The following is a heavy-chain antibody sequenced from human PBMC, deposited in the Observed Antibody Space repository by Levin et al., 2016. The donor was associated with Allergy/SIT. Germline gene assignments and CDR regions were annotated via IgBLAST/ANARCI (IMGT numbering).Heavy chain of an antibody. J-gene: IGHJ4*02. CDR1: GFTFSNFA. CDR3: AKDLTPTDGRWDFEY. CDR2: ILAGGTST. D-gene: IGHD5-24*01. V-gene: IGHV3-23*01. Sequence: GESLKISCAASGFTFSNFAMSWVRQAPGKGLEWVSGILAGGTSTYYADSVKGRFTISRDNSRSTLYLQMNNLRVEDTAVYYCAKDLTPTDGRWDFEYWGQGTLVTVSS.